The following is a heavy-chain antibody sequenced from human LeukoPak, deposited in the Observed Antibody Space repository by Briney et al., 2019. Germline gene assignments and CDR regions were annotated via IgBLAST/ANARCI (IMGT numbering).Heavy chain of an antibody. V-gene: IGHV3-9*01. CDR1: GFTFDDYA. CDR3: AKDRFIAVAGGNFDY. D-gene: IGHD6-19*01. Sequence: GGSLRLSCAASGFTFDDYAMHWVRQAPGKGLEWVSGISWNSGSIGYADSVKGRFTISRDNAKNSLYLQMNSLRAEDTALYYCAKDRFIAVAGGNFDYWDQGTLVTVSS. CDR2: ISWNSGSI. J-gene: IGHJ4*02.